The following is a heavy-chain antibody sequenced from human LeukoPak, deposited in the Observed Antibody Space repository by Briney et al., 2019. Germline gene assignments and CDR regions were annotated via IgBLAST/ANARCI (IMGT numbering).Heavy chain of an antibody. J-gene: IGHJ4*02. CDR2: ISYDGSNK. D-gene: IGHD6-19*01. CDR1: GFTFSSYA. CDR3: ARDEVAVAGSLRATIDY. V-gene: IGHV3-30*04. Sequence: PGGSLRLSCAASGFTFSSYAMHWVRQAPGKGLEWVAVISYDGSNKYYADSVKGRFTISRDNSKNTLYLQMNSLRAEDTAVYYCARDEVAVAGSLRATIDYWGQGTLDTVSS.